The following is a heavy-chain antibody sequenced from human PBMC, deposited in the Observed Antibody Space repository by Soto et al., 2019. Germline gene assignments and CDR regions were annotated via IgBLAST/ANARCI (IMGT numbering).Heavy chain of an antibody. D-gene: IGHD1-26*01. Sequence: SETLSLTCTVSGGYISSYYWTLIRQTPGKGLQWIGQINHSGSANYNPSLKSRVTISVHTSKSQFARELSSVTAADTAVYYCARGLISGSHYSGGWYYFDSWGQGTQVTVSS. CDR3: ARGLISGSHYSGGWYYFDS. CDR2: INHSGSA. J-gene: IGHJ4*02. V-gene: IGHV4-34*01. CDR1: GGYISSYY.